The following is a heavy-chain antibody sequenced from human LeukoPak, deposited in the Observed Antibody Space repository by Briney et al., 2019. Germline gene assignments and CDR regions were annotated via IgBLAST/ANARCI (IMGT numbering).Heavy chain of an antibody. V-gene: IGHV4-59*12. CDR1: GGSISSYY. D-gene: IGHD2-2*01. Sequence: SETLSLTCTVSGGSISSYYWSWIRQPPGKGLEWNGYIYYSGSTNYNPSLKSRVTISVDTSKNQFSLKLSSVTAADTAVYYCAIRHCSSTSCYVGAFDIWGQGTMVTVSS. CDR3: AIRHCSSTSCYVGAFDI. CDR2: IYYSGST. J-gene: IGHJ3*02.